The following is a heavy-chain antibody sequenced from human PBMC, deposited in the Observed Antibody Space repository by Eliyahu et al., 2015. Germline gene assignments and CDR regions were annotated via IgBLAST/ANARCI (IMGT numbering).Heavy chain of an antibody. CDR2: IKQDGSEK. Sequence: EVQLVESGGGLVQPGGSLRLSCAASGFTFSTYWMSWVRQAPGKGLAWVANIKQDGSEKYYVDSVKCRFTISRDNAKNSLYLQINSLRAEDTAVYYCARDSTRSDWFPGYNYYGMDVWGQGTTVTVSS. D-gene: IGHD3-9*01. CDR1: GFTFSTYW. CDR3: ARDSTRSDWFPGYNYYGMDV. J-gene: IGHJ6*02. V-gene: IGHV3-7*01.